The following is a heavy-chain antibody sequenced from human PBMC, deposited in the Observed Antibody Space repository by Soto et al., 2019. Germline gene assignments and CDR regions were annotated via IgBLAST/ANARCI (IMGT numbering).Heavy chain of an antibody. D-gene: IGHD4-17*01. J-gene: IGHJ4*02. CDR1: GGSISNGDYY. CDR2: IYYSGST. V-gene: IGHV4-30-4*01. Sequence: SETLSLTCTVSGGSISNGDYYWSWIRQPPGKGLEWIGYIYYSGSTYYSPSLKSRVTISVDTSKNQFSLKLSSVTAADTAVYYCASYGDYYFDYWGQGTLVTVSS. CDR3: ASYGDYYFDY.